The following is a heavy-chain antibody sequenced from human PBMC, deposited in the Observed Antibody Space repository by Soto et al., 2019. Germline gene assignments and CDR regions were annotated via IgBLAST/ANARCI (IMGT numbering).Heavy chain of an antibody. CDR1: GGTFSSHS. J-gene: IGHJ4*02. D-gene: IGHD4-17*01. Sequence: VXLMQSGAEVKKPGSSVKVSCKASGGTFSSHSINWVRQAPGQGLEWMGGVISLFGTANYAHNFKGRVTITADQSTSTAYMELNSLRSDDTAVYYCAREVGYGDFSAALLDWGQGTLVTVSS. CDR3: AREVGYGDFSAALLD. CDR2: VISLFGTA. V-gene: IGHV1-69*01.